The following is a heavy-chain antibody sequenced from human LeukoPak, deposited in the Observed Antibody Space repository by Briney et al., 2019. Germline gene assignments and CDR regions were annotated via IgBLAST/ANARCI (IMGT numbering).Heavy chain of an antibody. V-gene: IGHV4-61*02. Sequence: PSETLSLTCIVSGGSISSGSYYWSWIRQPAGKGLEWIGRMYTSGSTNYNPSLKSRVTISVDASKNQFSLKLSSVTAADTAVYYCARGADDYGDYERLGGYYYYYYMDVWGKGTTVTVSS. D-gene: IGHD4-17*01. J-gene: IGHJ6*03. CDR2: MYTSGST. CDR3: ARGADDYGDYERLGGYYYYYYMDV. CDR1: GGSISSGSYY.